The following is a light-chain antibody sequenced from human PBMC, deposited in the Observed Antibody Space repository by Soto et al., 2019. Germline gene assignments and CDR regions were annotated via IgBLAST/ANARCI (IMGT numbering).Light chain of an antibody. V-gene: IGKV3-20*01. CDR3: QQYGSSPRT. CDR1: QSVSSSY. CDR2: GAS. J-gene: IGKJ1*01. Sequence: EIVLTQSPGTLSLSPGERATLSCRASQSVSSSYLAWYQQKPGQAPRLLMYGASSRTTGTPDRFSGSGSGTDFTLTISRLEPEDFAVYYCQQYGSSPRTFGQGTNVEIK.